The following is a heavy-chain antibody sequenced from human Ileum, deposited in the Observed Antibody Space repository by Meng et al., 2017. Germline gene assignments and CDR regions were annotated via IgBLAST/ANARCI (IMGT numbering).Heavy chain of an antibody. CDR1: GYTFTSYA. D-gene: IGHD5-12*01. J-gene: IGHJ6*02. Sequence: QVQLVQSGSELKKPGASVKVSCKASGYTFTSYAMNWVRQAPGQGLEWMGWINTNTGNPTYAQGFTGRLVFSLDTSVSTAYLQISSLKAEDTAVYYCARVYSGDDYWIGRRVGMDVWGQGTTVTVSS. CDR3: ARVYSGDDYWIGRRVGMDV. V-gene: IGHV7-4-1*02. CDR2: INTNTGNP.